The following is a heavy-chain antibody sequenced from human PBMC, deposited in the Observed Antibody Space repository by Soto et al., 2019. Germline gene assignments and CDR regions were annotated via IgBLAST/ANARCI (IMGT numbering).Heavy chain of an antibody. CDR3: AKDRLSYGDYGYSFDY. J-gene: IGHJ4*02. D-gene: IGHD4-17*01. Sequence: EVQLLESGGGLVQPGGSLRLSCAASGFTFSTYAMSWVRQAPGKGLEWVSAMSGSGDRTYHADSVKGRFTISRDNSKNTLYLQMNSLRAEDTAVYYCAKDRLSYGDYGYSFDYWGQGTLVTVSS. CDR2: MSGSGDRT. CDR1: GFTFSTYA. V-gene: IGHV3-23*01.